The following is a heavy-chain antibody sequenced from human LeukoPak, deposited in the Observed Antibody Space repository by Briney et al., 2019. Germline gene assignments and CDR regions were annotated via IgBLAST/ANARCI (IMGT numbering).Heavy chain of an antibody. V-gene: IGHV4-39*07. J-gene: IGHJ4*02. Sequence: SETLSLTCTVSGGSIRSSSYYWGWIRQPPGKGLEWIGSMYYSGSTYYNPSLKSRVTMSVDTSKNQFSLKLSSVTAADTAVYYCARDHPTESVPLWYWGQGTLVTVSP. CDR2: MYYSGST. CDR1: GGSIRSSSYY. D-gene: IGHD4-17*01. CDR3: ARDHPTESVPLWY.